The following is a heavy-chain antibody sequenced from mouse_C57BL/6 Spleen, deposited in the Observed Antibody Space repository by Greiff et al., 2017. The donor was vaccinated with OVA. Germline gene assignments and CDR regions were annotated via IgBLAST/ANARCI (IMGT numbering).Heavy chain of an antibody. V-gene: IGHV1-80*01. CDR1: GYAFSSYW. CDR2: IYPGDGDT. CDR3: ASQYYGSSYAMDY. D-gene: IGHD1-1*01. Sequence: QVQLQQSGAELVKPGASVKISCKASGYAFSSYWMNWVKQRPGKGLEWIGQIYPGDGDTNYNGKLKGKATLTADKSSSTAYMQLSSLTSEDSAVYFCASQYYGSSYAMDYWGQGTSVTVSS. J-gene: IGHJ4*01.